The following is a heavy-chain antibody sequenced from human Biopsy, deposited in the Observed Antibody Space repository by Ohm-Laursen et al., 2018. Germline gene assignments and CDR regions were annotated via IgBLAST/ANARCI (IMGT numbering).Heavy chain of an antibody. J-gene: IGHJ3*01. CDR2: IYGGGNPV. D-gene: IGHD1-26*01. CDR1: GFAFNLYE. V-gene: IGHV3-48*03. Sequence: SLRLSCAASGFAFNLYEMNWVRQAPGKGMEWISYIYGGGNPVSYADSVKGRFTTSRDNAHNSLYLHMNSLRAEDTAVYYCARLNSGTYDASDLWGQGTMVIVSS. CDR3: ARLNSGTYDASDL.